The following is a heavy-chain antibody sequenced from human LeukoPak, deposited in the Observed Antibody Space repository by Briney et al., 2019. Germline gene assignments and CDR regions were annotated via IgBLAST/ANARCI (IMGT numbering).Heavy chain of an antibody. CDR2: IRQDGSEK. Sequence: GGSLRLSCEVSEFSFTDCWMNWVRQAPGKGPEWVASIRQDGSEKTYVDSVKGRFTISRDNTKNSLSLQLNGLRAEDTAVYYCARDGTAAGLYFDLWGQGTLVTVSS. J-gene: IGHJ4*01. CDR3: ARDGTAAGLYFDL. D-gene: IGHD6-13*01. CDR1: EFSFTDCW. V-gene: IGHV3-7*01.